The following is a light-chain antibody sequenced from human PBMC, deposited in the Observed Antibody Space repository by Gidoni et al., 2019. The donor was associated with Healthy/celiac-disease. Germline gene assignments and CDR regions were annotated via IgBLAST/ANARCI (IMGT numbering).Light chain of an antibody. J-gene: IGKJ4*01. V-gene: IGKV1D-13*01. CDR3: QQFNNYPPGLT. Sequence: AIQLTQSPSSLSASVGDRVTITCRASQGISSALAWYQQKPGKAPKLLIYDASSLERGVPSRFSGSGSGTDFTLTISSLQPEDFATYYCQQFNNYPPGLTFGGGTKVEIK. CDR2: DAS. CDR1: QGISSA.